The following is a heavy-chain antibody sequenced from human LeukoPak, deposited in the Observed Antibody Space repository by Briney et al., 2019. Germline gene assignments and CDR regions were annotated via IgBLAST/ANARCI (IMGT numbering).Heavy chain of an antibody. CDR2: INTNTGNP. J-gene: IGHJ4*02. CDR1: GYTFTNYP. Sequence: ASVKVSCKASGYTFTNYPMNWVRQAPGQGLGWMGWINTNTGNPMYARGFTERFVFSWDTSVTTAYLQINSLKPEDTAVYFCARDTYCTGGRCYSRVGYWGQGTVVTVSS. CDR3: ARDTYCTGGRCYSRVGY. D-gene: IGHD2-15*01. V-gene: IGHV7-4-1*02.